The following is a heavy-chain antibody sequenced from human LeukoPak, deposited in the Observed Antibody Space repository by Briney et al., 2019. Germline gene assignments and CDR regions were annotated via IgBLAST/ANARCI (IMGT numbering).Heavy chain of an antibody. D-gene: IGHD2-21*02. CDR1: GGSISSYY. CDR2: IYTSGST. V-gene: IGHV4-4*09. CDR3: ARQVAYCGGDCYLNWFDP. J-gene: IGHJ5*02. Sequence: SETLSLTCTVSGGSISSYYWSWIRQPPGKALEWIGYIYTSGSTNYNPSLKSRVTISVDTSKNQFSLKLSSVTAADTAVYYCARQVAYCGGDCYLNWFDPWGQGTLVTVSS.